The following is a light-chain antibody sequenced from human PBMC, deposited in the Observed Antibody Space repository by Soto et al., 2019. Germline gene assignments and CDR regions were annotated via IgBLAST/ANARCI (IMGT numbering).Light chain of an antibody. CDR3: QQYNSYSWT. Sequence: LSLSPGERAPLSCRASQSVSSYLAWYQQKPGQAPRLLIHDASKWATGIPSRFSGSGSGTEFTLTISSLQPDDFATYYCQQYNSYSWTFGQGTKVDIK. CDR2: DAS. V-gene: IGKV3-11*01. J-gene: IGKJ1*01. CDR1: QSVSSY.